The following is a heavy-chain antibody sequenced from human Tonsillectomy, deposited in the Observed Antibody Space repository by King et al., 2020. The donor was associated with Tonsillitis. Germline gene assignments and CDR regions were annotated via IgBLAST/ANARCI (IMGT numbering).Heavy chain of an antibody. J-gene: IGHJ4*02. CDR1: GGSISTSDQY. Sequence: LQLQESGPGVVKPSETLSLTCTVSGGSISTSDQYWAWIRQPPGKGLEWIGYMYSSGTIFYNPSLKSRITISGGTSENRFSLKLSSVTAADTALYFCARYVSGSFDYWGQGALVTVSS. V-gene: IGHV4-39*01. CDR3: ARYVSGSFDY. D-gene: IGHD1-26*01. CDR2: MYSSGTI.